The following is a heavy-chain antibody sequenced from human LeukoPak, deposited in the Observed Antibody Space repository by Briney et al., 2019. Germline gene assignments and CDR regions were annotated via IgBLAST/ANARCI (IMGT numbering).Heavy chain of an antibody. J-gene: IGHJ6*03. D-gene: IGHD1-7*01. CDR1: GYSFTSYW. V-gene: IGHV5-51*01. Sequence: GESLKISCKGSGYSFTSYWIGWVRQMPGKGLEWMGIIYPGDSDTRYSPSFQGQVTISADKSISTAYLQWSSLKASDTAMYYCARQKLELRPYYYCYMDVWGKGTTVTVSS. CDR3: ARQKLELRPYYYCYMDV. CDR2: IYPGDSDT.